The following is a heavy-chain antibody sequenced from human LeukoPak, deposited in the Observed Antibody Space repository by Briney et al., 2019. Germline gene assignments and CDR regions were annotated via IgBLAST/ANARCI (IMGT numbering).Heavy chain of an antibody. CDR2: IWYDGSNK. D-gene: IGHD3-10*01. V-gene: IGHV3-33*01. Sequence: GGSLRLSCAASGFTFSSYGMHWVRQAPGKGLEWVAVIWYDGSNKYYADSVKGRFTISRDNSKNTLYLQMNSLRGEDTAVYYCAALTMIRGVIGYWGQGTLVTVSS. CDR1: GFTFSSYG. J-gene: IGHJ4*02. CDR3: AALTMIRGVIGY.